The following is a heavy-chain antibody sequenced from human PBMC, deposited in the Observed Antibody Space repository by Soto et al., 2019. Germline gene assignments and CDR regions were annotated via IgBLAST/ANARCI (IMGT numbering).Heavy chain of an antibody. D-gene: IGHD6-19*01. CDR3: ARDLSSYSSGWYDL. CDR2: INPSGGRT. CDR1: GYTFTNYY. Sequence: ASVNVSCKASGYTFTNYYMHWVRQAPGQGLEWMGIINPSGGRTNYAQKFQGRVTMTRDTSTSTVYLELSSLRSEDTAVYYCARDLSSYSSGWYDLWGRGTLVTVSS. J-gene: IGHJ2*01. V-gene: IGHV1-46*01.